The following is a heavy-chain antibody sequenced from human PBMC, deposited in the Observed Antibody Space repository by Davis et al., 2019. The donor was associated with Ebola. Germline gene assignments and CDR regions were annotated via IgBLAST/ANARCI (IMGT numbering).Heavy chain of an antibody. V-gene: IGHV3-7*01. D-gene: IGHD3-3*01. CDR2: IKTDGSEE. CDR1: GFTFSTYW. Sequence: GESLKIPCAASGFTFSTYWMSWVRQAPGKGLEWVANIKTDGSEEHYVDSVKGRFTMSRDNAKNSLYLQLDSLRDEDTAVYYCARWGLRGNYDSWSGSDYYFDYWGQGTLVIVSS. CDR3: ARWGLRGNYDSWSGSDYYFDY. J-gene: IGHJ4*02.